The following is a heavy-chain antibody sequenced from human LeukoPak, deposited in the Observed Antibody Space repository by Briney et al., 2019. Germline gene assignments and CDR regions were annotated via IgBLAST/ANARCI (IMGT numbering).Heavy chain of an antibody. V-gene: IGHV4-61*01. CDR1: GASISSSTYY. CDR3: AREGSGYYAFDI. J-gene: IGHJ3*02. D-gene: IGHD3-22*01. CDR2: IYYSGST. Sequence: SETLSLTCTVSGASISSSTYYWGWIRQPPGKGLEWIGYIYYSGSTNYNPSLKSRVTISVDTSKNQFSLKLSSVTAADTAVYYCAREGSGYYAFDIWGQGTMVTVSS.